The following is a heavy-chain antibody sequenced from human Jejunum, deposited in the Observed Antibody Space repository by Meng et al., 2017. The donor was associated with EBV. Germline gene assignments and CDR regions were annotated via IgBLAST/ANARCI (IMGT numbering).Heavy chain of an antibody. CDR2: ISSRSSTI. J-gene: IGHJ4*02. CDR3: AREMSTITCFDY. CDR1: GVTFSDYY. D-gene: IGHD5-24*01. Sequence: QVQLVESGGGLVTPGGSLTLSCGASGVTFSDYYMAWVRQAPGKGLEWVSYISSRSSTIYYADSVKGRFTISRDNAHNSLYLQMNSLRAEDTAVYYCAREMSTITCFDYWGQGTLVTVSS. V-gene: IGHV3-11*01.